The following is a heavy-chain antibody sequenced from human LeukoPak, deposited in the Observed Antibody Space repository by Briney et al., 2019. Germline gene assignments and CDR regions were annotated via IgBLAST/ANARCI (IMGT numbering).Heavy chain of an antibody. CDR1: GFTFSRYG. CDR3: ARGTALSSPLEY. J-gene: IGHJ4*02. CDR2: IRDDGSTR. Sequence: GGSLRLSCAASGFTFSRYGLHWVRQAPGKGLEWVAFIRDDGSTRYYADSVKGRFTVSRDNSKNMLYLQMDNLRTEDTAVYYCARGTALSSPLEYWGQGTLVTVSS. D-gene: IGHD2-21*02. V-gene: IGHV3-30*02.